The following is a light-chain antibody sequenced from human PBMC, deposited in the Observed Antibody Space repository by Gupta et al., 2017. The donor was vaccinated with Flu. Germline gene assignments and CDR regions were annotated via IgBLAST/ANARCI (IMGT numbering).Light chain of an antibody. CDR2: LNS. V-gene: IGKV2-28*01. CDR1: QSLLYKNGNNH. J-gene: IGKJ5*01. Sequence: DILLTQSPLSLSVTPGEPASISCTSTQSLLYKNGNNHLDWYIQRPGQSPKLLIYLNSRRASGVPDRFRDSGSGTAFTLLISRVEADDFGTYYCRQALETPITFGQGTRLEI. CDR3: RQALETPIT.